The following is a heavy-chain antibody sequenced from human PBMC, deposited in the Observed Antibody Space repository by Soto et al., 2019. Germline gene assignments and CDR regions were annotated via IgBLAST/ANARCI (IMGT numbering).Heavy chain of an antibody. J-gene: IGHJ6*02. CDR3: VKDEGIEAMDV. CDR1: GFTFSRNT. Sequence: GESLKISCVTSGFTFSRNTMNWVRQAPGKGLEWVASITSSGSYVYYADSVKGRFSASRDNAKNSLSLQMDSLRPDDTAIYFCVKDEGIEAMDVWGQGTTVTVSS. V-gene: IGHV3-21*01. CDR2: ITSSGSYV. D-gene: IGHD3-3*02.